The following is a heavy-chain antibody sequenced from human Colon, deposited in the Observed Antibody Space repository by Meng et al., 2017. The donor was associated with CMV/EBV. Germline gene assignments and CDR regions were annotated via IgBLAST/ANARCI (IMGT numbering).Heavy chain of an antibody. D-gene: IGHD6-19*01. Sequence: QVHQMQSGAGVKEPGASVKVSCKTSGYTFSDYYMHWVRQAPGQGLEWMGWIRSDGSATNYAQKFRGRVTMTRDASVSTAYMELSGLTSDDTAVYFCVRSSGWSLFDYWGPGALVTVSS. V-gene: IGHV1-2*02. J-gene: IGHJ4*02. CDR1: GYTFSDYY. CDR2: IRSDGSAT. CDR3: VRSSGWSLFDY.